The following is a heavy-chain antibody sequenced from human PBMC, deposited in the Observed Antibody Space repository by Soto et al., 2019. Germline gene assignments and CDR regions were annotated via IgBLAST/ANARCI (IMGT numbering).Heavy chain of an antibody. J-gene: IGHJ4*02. CDR1: GGSISSGAYS. Sequence: SETLSLTCAVSGGSISSGAYSWSWIRQPPGKGLEWIGYIYHSGSTYYNPSLKSRVTISVDRSKNQFSLKLSSVTAADTAVYYCARTDDCGDNFDYWGQGTLVTVSS. CDR3: ARTDDCGDNFDY. CDR2: IYHSGST. V-gene: IGHV4-30-2*01. D-gene: IGHD4-17*01.